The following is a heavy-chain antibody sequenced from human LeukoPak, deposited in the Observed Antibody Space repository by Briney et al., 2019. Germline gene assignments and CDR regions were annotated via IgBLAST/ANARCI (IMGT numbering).Heavy chain of an antibody. CDR3: ASTYCSSTSCYHLYMDV. CDR1: GFTVSSNY. CDR2: IYSGGST. V-gene: IGHV3-53*01. Sequence: GGSLRLSCAASGFTVSSNYMSWVRQAPGKGLEWVSVIYSGGSTYYADSVKGRFTISRDNSKNTLYHQMNSLRAEDTAVYYCASTYCSSTSCYHLYMDVWGKGTTVTVSS. J-gene: IGHJ6*03. D-gene: IGHD2-2*01.